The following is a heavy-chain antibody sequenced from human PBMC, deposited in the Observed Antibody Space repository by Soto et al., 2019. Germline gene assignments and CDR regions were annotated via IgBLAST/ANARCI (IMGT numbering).Heavy chain of an antibody. CDR3: ARKPMTGSQSGAFDI. J-gene: IGHJ3*02. Sequence: VQLVEPGGGLVEPRGSLRLSCAASGFTFSTYLMNWVRQAPGKGLEWVSSIKSDSSSLYYADSVKGRFTISRDNAKNSLHLQMNSLRVEDTAMYFCARKPMTGSQSGAFDIWGQGTMVTVSS. CDR2: IKSDSSSL. D-gene: IGHD3-9*01. V-gene: IGHV3-21*06. CDR1: GFTFSTYL.